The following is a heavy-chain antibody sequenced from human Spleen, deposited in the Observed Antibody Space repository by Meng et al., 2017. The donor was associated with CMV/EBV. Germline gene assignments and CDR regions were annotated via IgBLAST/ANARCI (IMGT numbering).Heavy chain of an antibody. CDR1: GYTFTGYY. CDR2: INPNSGGT. D-gene: IGHD2-2*01. CDR3: ARDHCSSTSCYYYYGMDV. Sequence: ASVKVSCKASGYTFTGYYMHWVRQAPGQGLEWMGWINPNSGGTNYAQKFQGRVTMTTDTSTSTAYMELRSLRSDDTAVYYCARDHCSSTSCYYYYGMDVWGQGTTVTVSS. J-gene: IGHJ6*02. V-gene: IGHV1-2*02.